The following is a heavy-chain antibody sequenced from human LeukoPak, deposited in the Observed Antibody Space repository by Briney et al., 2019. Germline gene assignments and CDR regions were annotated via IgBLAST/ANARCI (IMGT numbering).Heavy chain of an antibody. Sequence: GGSLRLSCAASGFTFDDYGMSWVRQAPGKGLEWVSGINWNGGSTGYADSVKGRFTISRDNAKNTLYLQMNSLRAEDTAVYYCXXXXXXXWFGELSGPMDVWGKGTTVTISS. CDR2: INWNGGST. CDR1: GFTFDDYG. CDR3: XXXXXXXWFGELSGPMDV. D-gene: IGHD3-10*01. V-gene: IGHV3-20*04. J-gene: IGHJ6*03.